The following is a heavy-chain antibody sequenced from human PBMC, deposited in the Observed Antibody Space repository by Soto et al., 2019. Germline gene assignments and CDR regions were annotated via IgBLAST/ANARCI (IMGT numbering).Heavy chain of an antibody. V-gene: IGHV3-30*18. Sequence: PGGALRLSCAASGFTFSSYGMHWVRQAPGKGLEWVAVISYDGSNKYYADSVKGRFTISRDNSKNTLYLQMNSLRAEDTAVYYCAKGPEYSSSLGAGFDPTGQGTLVRDSS. CDR2: ISYDGSNK. CDR1: GFTFSSYG. D-gene: IGHD6-6*01. CDR3: AKGPEYSSSLGAGFDP. J-gene: IGHJ5*02.